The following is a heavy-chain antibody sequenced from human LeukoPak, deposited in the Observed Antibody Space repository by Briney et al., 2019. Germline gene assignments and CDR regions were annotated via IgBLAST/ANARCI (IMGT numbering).Heavy chain of an antibody. Sequence: GESLKISCKGSGYSFTNYWIGWVRQMPGKGLEWVGIIYPGDSDSRYSPSFQGQVTISADKSISTAYLQWSSLKASDTAIYYCARPKGLYYYGSGSFSFDYWGQGTLVTVSS. CDR1: GYSFTNYW. V-gene: IGHV5-51*01. J-gene: IGHJ4*02. CDR2: IYPGDSDS. CDR3: ARPKGLYYYGSGSFSFDY. D-gene: IGHD3-10*01.